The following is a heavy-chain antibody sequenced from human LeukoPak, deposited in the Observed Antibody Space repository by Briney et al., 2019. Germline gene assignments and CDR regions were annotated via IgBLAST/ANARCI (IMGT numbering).Heavy chain of an antibody. Sequence: ASVKVSCKASGYIFTSYYMYWVRQAPGQGLEWVGIINPSGGSIRYAQKLQGRVTMTRDTSTSTVYMELSSLRSEDTAVYYCARGRNYYDSSRYYYEGDAFDIWGQGTMVTVSS. CDR3: ARGRNYYDSSRYYYEGDAFDI. CDR2: INPSGGSI. V-gene: IGHV1-46*01. J-gene: IGHJ3*02. D-gene: IGHD3-22*01. CDR1: GYIFTSYY.